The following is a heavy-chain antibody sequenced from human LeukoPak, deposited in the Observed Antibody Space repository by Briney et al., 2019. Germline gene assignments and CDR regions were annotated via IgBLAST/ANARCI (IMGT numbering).Heavy chain of an antibody. Sequence: GGSLRLSCAASGFTFSSYWMHWVRQPPGKGLVWVSRISGDGTTTRYADSVKGRFTISRDNAKSTLFLQMSSLRAEDTAVYYCARDNRWNYPDYRGQGTLVTVSS. D-gene: IGHD1-7*01. CDR2: ISGDGTTT. CDR3: ARDNRWNYPDY. V-gene: IGHV3-74*01. J-gene: IGHJ4*02. CDR1: GFTFSSYW.